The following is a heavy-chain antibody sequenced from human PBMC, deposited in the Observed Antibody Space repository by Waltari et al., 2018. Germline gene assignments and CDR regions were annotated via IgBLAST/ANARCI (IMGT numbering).Heavy chain of an antibody. CDR3: ATSKAAPAND. CDR2: IRQEGNAK. D-gene: IGHD6-13*01. Sequence: EVQLVESGGGLVQLGGSLRPSCATSGFTFTNSWMSWIRQDPGKGLEWVANIRQEGNAKYYLDSVKGRFTISRDNAKNSVFLQMNNLRDEDTAVYYCATSKAAPANDWGQGTLVTVSS. V-gene: IGHV3-7*01. CDR1: GFTFTNSW. J-gene: IGHJ4*02.